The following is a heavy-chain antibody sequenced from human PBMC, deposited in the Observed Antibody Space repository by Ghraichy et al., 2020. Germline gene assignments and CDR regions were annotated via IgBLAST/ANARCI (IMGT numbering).Heavy chain of an antibody. CDR3: ARDVYGDYVSDYFDF. J-gene: IGHJ4*02. V-gene: IGHV3-7*03. CDR2: IKPAGSEQ. CDR1: GFTFSYYW. Sequence: GESLRLSCAASGFTFSYYWMSWIRQLPGKGLEWVANIKPAGSEQYYVGSVRGRFTISRDNAKNSLYLQMDSLRGEDTAVYYCARDVYGDYVSDYFDFWGQGSLVTVSS. D-gene: IGHD4-17*01.